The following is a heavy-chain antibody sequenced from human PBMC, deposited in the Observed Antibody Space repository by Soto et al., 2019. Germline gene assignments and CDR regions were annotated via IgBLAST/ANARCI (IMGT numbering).Heavy chain of an antibody. CDR2: ISGSGATT. CDR3: AKGRIVATITNYNYYYYGMDV. CDR1: GLHFGNHA. D-gene: IGHD5-12*01. J-gene: IGHJ6*02. Sequence: GGPMRLSRASFGLHFGNHAMSWVSKEQGKGLEWVSGISGSGATTYYADSVKGRFTISRDYSKNTLYLQMNSLRAEDTAVYYCAKGRIVATITNYNYYYYGMDVWGRGTTVTVS. V-gene: IGHV3-23*01.